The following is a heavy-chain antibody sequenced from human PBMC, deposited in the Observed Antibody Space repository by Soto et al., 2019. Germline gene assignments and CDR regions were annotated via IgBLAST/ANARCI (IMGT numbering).Heavy chain of an antibody. V-gene: IGHV3-30*18. CDR1: GFTFSSYG. Sequence: GGSLRLSCAASGFTFSSYGMHWVRQAPGRGLEGVAVISYDGSNKYYADSVKGRFTISRDNSKNTLYLQMNSLRAEDTAVYYCAKISLPVPAETIGYYYYGMDVWGQGTTGTVSS. CDR3: AKISLPVPAETIGYYYYGMDV. D-gene: IGHD2-2*01. CDR2: ISYDGSNK. J-gene: IGHJ6*02.